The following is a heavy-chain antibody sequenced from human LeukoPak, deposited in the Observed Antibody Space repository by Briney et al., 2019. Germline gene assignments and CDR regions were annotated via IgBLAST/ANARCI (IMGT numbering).Heavy chain of an antibody. CDR2: IIPIFGTA. D-gene: IGHD2-2*01. Sequence: GASVKVSCKASGGTFSSYAISWVRQAPGQGLEWMGGIIPIFGTANYAQKFQGRVTITTDESTSTAYMELSSLRSEDTAVYYCARNSLPAAMVSFDYWGQGTLVTLSS. V-gene: IGHV1-69*05. CDR3: ARNSLPAAMVSFDY. CDR1: GGTFSSYA. J-gene: IGHJ4*02.